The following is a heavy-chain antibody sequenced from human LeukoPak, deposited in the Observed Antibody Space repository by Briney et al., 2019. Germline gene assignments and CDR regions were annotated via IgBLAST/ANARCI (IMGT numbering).Heavy chain of an antibody. CDR2: ISYDGSNK. J-gene: IGHJ6*02. CDR3: ASNVGMDV. Sequence: GRSLRLSCAASGFTFSSYDMHWVRQAPGKGLEWVAVISYDGSNKYYADSVKGRFTISRDNSKNTLYLQMNSLRAEDTAVYYCASNVGMDVWGQGTTVTVSS. V-gene: IGHV3-30*03. CDR1: GFTFSSYD.